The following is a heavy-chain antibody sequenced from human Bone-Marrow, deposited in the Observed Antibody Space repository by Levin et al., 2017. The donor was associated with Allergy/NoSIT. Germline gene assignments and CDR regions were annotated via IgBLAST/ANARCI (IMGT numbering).Heavy chain of an antibody. CDR3: ARDSWRVTVRGVKALGVYDFDY. J-gene: IGHJ4*02. V-gene: IGHV3-30*04. CDR2: VSYDGSHN. D-gene: IGHD3-10*01. Sequence: PSETLSLTCAASGFTFDSHAMHWVRQAPGKGLEWLAIVSYDGSHNFFADSVKGRFSISRDNSKNTVYLQMNSLRPDDTAVYYCARDSWRVTVRGVKALGVYDFDYWGQGALVTVS. CDR1: GFTFDSHA.